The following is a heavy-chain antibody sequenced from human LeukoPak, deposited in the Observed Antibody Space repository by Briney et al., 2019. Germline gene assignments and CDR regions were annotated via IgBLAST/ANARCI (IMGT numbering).Heavy chain of an antibody. CDR3: AKSNGYGLIDI. D-gene: IGHD3-22*01. CDR2: IFYSGST. Sequence: GSLRLSCAASGFTVSSKYMNWIRQPPGKGLEWIGNIFYSGSTYYSPSLKSRVTISLDTSRNQFSLKLNSVTAADTAVYYCAKSNGYGLIDIWGQGTMVTVSS. V-gene: IGHV4-59*02. CDR1: GFTVSSKY. J-gene: IGHJ3*02.